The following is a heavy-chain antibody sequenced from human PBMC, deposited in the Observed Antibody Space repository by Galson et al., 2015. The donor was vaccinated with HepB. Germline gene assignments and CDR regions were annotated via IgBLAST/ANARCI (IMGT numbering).Heavy chain of an antibody. CDR2: ISSSSSYI. CDR1: GFTFSSYS. D-gene: IGHD6-19*01. CDR3: ARDPSVPTAVAGYFDY. V-gene: IGHV3-21*01. J-gene: IGHJ4*02. Sequence: SLRLSCAASGFTFSSYSMNWVRQAPGKGLEWVSSISSSSSYIYYADSVKGRFTISRDNAKNSLYLQMNSLRAEDTAVYYCARDPSVPTAVAGYFDYWGQGTLVTVSS.